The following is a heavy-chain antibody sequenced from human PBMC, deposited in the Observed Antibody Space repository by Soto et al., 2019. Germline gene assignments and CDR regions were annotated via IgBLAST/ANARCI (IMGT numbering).Heavy chain of an antibody. CDR1: GGSISSSNW. Sequence: SETLSLTCAVSGGSISSSNWLSWVRQPPGKGLEWIGEIYHSGSTNYNPSLKSRVTISVDKSKNQFSLKLSSVTAADTAVYYCAVSHSRGYYYYYGMDVWGQGTTVTVSS. CDR2: IYHSGST. D-gene: IGHD2-21*01. V-gene: IGHV4-4*02. CDR3: AVSHSRGYYYYYGMDV. J-gene: IGHJ6*02.